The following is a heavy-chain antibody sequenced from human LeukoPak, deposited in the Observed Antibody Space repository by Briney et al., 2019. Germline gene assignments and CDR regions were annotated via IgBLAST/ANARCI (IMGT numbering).Heavy chain of an antibody. CDR2: MNPNSGKS. Sequence: AASVKVSCKASGYTFTDYDINWVRQATGQGLEWMGWMNPNSGKSGYAQKFQGRVTLTRDTSITTAHMELSSLTSEDTAFYYCTRGQVGVADTLFYWGQGTLVTVSS. J-gene: IGHJ4*02. CDR3: TRGQVGVADTLFY. CDR1: GYTFTDYD. V-gene: IGHV1-8*03. D-gene: IGHD6-19*01.